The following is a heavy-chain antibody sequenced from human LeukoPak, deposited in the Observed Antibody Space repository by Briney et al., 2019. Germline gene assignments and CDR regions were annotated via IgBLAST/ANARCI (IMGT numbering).Heavy chain of an antibody. CDR2: ISSSSSYI. D-gene: IGHD3-10*02. J-gene: IGHJ4*02. CDR1: GFTFSSYS. V-gene: IGHV3-21*01. CDR3: ARHDSCSGTAFDY. Sequence: GGSLRLSCAASGFTFSSYSMNWVRQAPGKGLEWVSSISSSSSYIYYADSVKGRFTISRDNAKNSLYLQMNSLRAEDTAVYYCARHDSCSGTAFDYWGQGTLVTVSS.